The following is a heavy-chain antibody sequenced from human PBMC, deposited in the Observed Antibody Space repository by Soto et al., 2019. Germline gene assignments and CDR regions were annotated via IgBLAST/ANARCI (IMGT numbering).Heavy chain of an antibody. Sequence: LSLTCTVSGGSVSSGTYYWSWIRQPPGKGLEWIGYIYYPGSTNYNPSLKSRVTISIDTSKNQFSLKLSSVTAADTAVFYCARSLGTVYDSLPDYWGQGTLVTVSS. V-gene: IGHV4-61*01. CDR3: ARSLGTVYDSLPDY. CDR1: GGSVSSGTYY. J-gene: IGHJ4*01. D-gene: IGHD3-22*01. CDR2: IYYPGST.